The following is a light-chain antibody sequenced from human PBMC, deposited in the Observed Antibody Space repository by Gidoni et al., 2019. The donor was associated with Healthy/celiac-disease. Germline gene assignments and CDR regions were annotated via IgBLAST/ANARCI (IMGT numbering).Light chain of an antibody. V-gene: IGKV1-5*03. CDR2: KAS. CDR1: QSISSW. J-gene: IGKJ2*01. CDR3: QQYNSYNYYNT. Sequence: DIQMTQSPSTLSASVGDRVTITCRASQSISSWLAWYQQKPGNAPKLLIYKASSLESGVPSRFSGSGSGTEFTLTISSLQPDDFATYYCQQYNSYNYYNTFGQGTKLEIK.